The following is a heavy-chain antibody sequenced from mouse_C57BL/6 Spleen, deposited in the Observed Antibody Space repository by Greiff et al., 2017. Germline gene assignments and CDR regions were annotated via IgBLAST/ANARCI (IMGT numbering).Heavy chain of an antibody. CDR3: ARCTTVVYYYAMDY. D-gene: IGHD1-1*01. CDR1: GYTFTSYG. CDR2: IYPRSGNT. V-gene: IGHV1-81*01. Sequence: QVQLQQSGAELARPGASVKLSCKASGYTFTSYGISWVKQRTGQGLEWIGEIYPRSGNTYYNEKFKGKATLTADKSSSTAYMELRSLTSEDSAVYFCARCTTVVYYYAMDYWGQGTSVTVSS. J-gene: IGHJ4*01.